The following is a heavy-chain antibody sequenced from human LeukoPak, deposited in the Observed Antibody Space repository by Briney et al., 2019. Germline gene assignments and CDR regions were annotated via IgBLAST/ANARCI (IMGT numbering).Heavy chain of an antibody. D-gene: IGHD3-22*01. V-gene: IGHV3-74*01. CDR2: IGLDGGNT. CDR3: TRTRRQDSSGYLFDY. CDR1: GFTFSPFW. Sequence: GGSLRLSCATSGFTFSPFWIHWVRQGPGKGLEWVSRIGLDGGNTNYADSVKGRFTISRDNAKSTVHLQMNSLKTEDTAVYYCTRTRRQDSSGYLFDYWGQGTLVTVSS. J-gene: IGHJ4*02.